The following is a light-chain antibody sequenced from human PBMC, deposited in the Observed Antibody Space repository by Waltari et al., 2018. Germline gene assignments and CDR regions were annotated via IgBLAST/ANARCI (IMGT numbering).Light chain of an antibody. CDR3: QQYGASRLT. J-gene: IGKJ4*01. CDR2: GAS. CDR1: QSISISY. Sequence: EIVLTQSPGTLSLSPGERATLSCRASQSISISYLAWYQQKPGQSPRLLIYGASSRAPGIPDRFSGSVSGTDFTLTISRLEPEDFAVYYCQQYGASRLTFGGGTKVEIK. V-gene: IGKV3-20*01.